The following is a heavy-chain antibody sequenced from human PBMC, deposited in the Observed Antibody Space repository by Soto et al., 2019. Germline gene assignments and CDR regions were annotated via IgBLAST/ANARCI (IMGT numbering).Heavy chain of an antibody. CDR3: AGVLMIRSHDY. J-gene: IGHJ4*01. CDR1: AYSFRKYW. Sequence: GPDLTVTRERSAYSFRKYWISWVRQMPGKGLERMRMIDPSDSYTNYSPSFQGHVTISADTSISTAYLQWSSLKASDTAMYYCAGVLMIRSHDY. D-gene: IGHD2-8*01. CDR2: IDPSDSYT. V-gene: IGHV5-10-1*01.